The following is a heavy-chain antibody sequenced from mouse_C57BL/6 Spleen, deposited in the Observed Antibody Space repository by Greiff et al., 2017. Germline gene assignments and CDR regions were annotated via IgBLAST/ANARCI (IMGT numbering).Heavy chain of an antibody. D-gene: IGHD2-3*01. V-gene: IGHV5-6*01. Sequence: EVNVVESGGDLVKPGGSLKLSCAASGFTFSSYGMSWVRQTPDKRLEWVATISSGGSYTYYPDSVKGRFTISRDNAKNTLYLHMSSLKSEDTAMYYCARLDGYWFAYWGQGTLVTVSA. CDR3: ARLDGYWFAY. J-gene: IGHJ3*01. CDR2: ISSGGSYT. CDR1: GFTFSSYG.